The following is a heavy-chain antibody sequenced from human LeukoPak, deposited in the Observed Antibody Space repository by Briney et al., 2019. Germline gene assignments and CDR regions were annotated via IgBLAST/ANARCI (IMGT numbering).Heavy chain of an antibody. CDR2: ISAYNGNT. V-gene: IGHV1-18*01. CDR3: ARVNEDIVAVPAAQYYYYYMDV. Sequence: ASVKVSCKASGYTFTSYGISWVRQAPGQGLEWMGWISAYNGNTNYAQKLQGRVTMTTDTSTSTAYMELRSLRSDDTAVYYCARVNEDIVAVPAAQYYYYYMDVWGKGTTVTVSS. J-gene: IGHJ6*03. D-gene: IGHD2-2*01. CDR1: GYTFTSYG.